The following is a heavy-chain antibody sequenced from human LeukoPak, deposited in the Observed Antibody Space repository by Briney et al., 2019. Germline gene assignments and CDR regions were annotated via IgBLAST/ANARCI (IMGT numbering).Heavy chain of an antibody. CDR2: IYYSGST. D-gene: IGHD3-22*01. J-gene: IGHJ4*02. Sequence: PSETLSLTCSVSGGSISSYYWSWLRPPPGKGLEWIGYIYYSGSTNYDPSLKSRVTISVDTSKNQFSQKLSSVTAADTAVYYCARDADSSGYYSHFDYWGQGTLVTVSS. CDR3: ARDADSSGYYSHFDY. V-gene: IGHV4-59*01. CDR1: GGSISSYY.